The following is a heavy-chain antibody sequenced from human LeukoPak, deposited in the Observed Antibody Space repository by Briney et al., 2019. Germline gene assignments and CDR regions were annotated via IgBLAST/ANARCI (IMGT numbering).Heavy chain of an antibody. CDR2: INPNSGGT. CDR3: ARVSYDNAFGDDY. J-gene: IGHJ4*02. D-gene: IGHD3-10*01. CDR1: GYTFTGYY. V-gene: IGHV1-2*02. Sequence: GASVKVSCKASGYTFTGYYMHWVRQAPGQGLEWMGWINPNSGGTNYAQKFQGRVTMTTDTSTSTAYMELRSLRSDDTAVYYCARVSYDNAFGDDYWGQGTLVTVSS.